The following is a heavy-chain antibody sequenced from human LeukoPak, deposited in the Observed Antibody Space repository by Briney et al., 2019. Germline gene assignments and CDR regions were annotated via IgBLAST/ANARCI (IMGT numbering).Heavy chain of an antibody. CDR2: IKQDGSEK. J-gene: IGHJ4*02. Sequence: PPGGSLRLSCAASGFTFSSYWMSWVRQAPGKGLEWVANIKQDGSEKYYVDSVKGRFTISRDNAKNSLYLQMNSLRAEDTAVYYCARTETLWFGELFPDYWGQGTLVTVSS. CDR3: ARTETLWFGELFPDY. CDR1: GFTFSSYW. D-gene: IGHD3-10*01. V-gene: IGHV3-7*01.